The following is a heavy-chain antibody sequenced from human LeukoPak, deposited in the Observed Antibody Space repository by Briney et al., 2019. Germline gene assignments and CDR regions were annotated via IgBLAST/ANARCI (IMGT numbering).Heavy chain of an antibody. CDR1: GYTFTSYG. D-gene: IGHD6-13*01. CDR3: ARGMIAAAENWFDP. V-gene: IGHV1-18*01. CDR2: ISAYNGST. J-gene: IGHJ5*02. Sequence: ASVKVSCKASGYTFTSYGISWVRQAPGQGLEWMGWISAYNGSTNYAQKLQGRVTMTTDTSTSTAYMELRSLRSDDTAVYYCARGMIAAAENWFDPWGQGTLVTVSS.